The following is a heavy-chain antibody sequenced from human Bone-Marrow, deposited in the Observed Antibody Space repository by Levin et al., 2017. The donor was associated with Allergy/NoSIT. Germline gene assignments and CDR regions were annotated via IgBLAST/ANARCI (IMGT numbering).Heavy chain of an antibody. Sequence: TGGSLRLSCAASGFTFSSYGMHWVRQAPGKGLEWVAVISYDGSNKYYADSVKGRFTISRDNSKNTLYLQMNSLRAEDTAVYYCAKDHRGAFDIWGQGTMVTVSS. CDR1: GFTFSSYG. V-gene: IGHV3-30*18. CDR2: ISYDGSNK. J-gene: IGHJ3*02. CDR3: AKDHRGAFDI.